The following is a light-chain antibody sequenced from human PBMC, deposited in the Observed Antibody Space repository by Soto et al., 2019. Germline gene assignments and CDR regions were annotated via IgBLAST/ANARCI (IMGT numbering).Light chain of an antibody. CDR1: QSVSSY. J-gene: IGKJ1*01. CDR3: QQRSIWPSWT. CDR2: DAS. V-gene: IGKV3-11*01. Sequence: EIVLTQSPATLSLSPGERATLSCRASQSVSSYLAWYQQKPGQAPRLLIYDASNRATGIPARFSGSGSGTDFTLTISSLEPEDFAVHYCQQRSIWPSWTFGQGTEVDIK.